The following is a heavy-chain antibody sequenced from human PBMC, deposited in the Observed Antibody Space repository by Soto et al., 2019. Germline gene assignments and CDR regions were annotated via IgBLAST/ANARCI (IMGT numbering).Heavy chain of an antibody. Sequence: QITLKESGPTLVKPTQTLTLTCTFSGFSLSTSGVGVGWIRQPPGKALEWLAIIYWDDDKRYRPSLTSRLTITKDTSKNQVVLTMTNMDPVDTATYYCAHVLVVVDNYGMDVWGQGTTVTVSS. CDR3: AHVLVVVDNYGMDV. CDR2: IYWDDDK. J-gene: IGHJ6*02. D-gene: IGHD2-15*01. CDR1: GFSLSTSGVG. V-gene: IGHV2-5*02.